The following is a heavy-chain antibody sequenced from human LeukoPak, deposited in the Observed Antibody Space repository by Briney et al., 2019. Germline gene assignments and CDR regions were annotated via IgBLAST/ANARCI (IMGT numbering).Heavy chain of an antibody. D-gene: IGHD3-10*01. CDR2: FDPEDGET. Sequence: ASVKVSCKVSGYTLTELSMHWVRQAPGKGLEWMGGFDPEDGETIYAQKFQGRVTMTRNTSISTAYMELSSLRSEDTAVYYCARDHGSGSYYNGDYWGQGTLVTVSS. CDR1: GYTLTELS. V-gene: IGHV1-24*01. J-gene: IGHJ4*02. CDR3: ARDHGSGSYYNGDY.